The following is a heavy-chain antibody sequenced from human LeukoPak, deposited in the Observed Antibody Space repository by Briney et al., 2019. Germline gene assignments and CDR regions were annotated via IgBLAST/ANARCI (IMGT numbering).Heavy chain of an antibody. CDR2: ISGSGGST. CDR3: AKALLAYCGGDCYSYFQH. CDR1: GFTFSSYA. D-gene: IGHD2-21*01. Sequence: GGSLRLSCAASGFTFSSYAMSWVRQAPGKGLEWVSAISGSGGSTYYADSVKGRFTISRDNSKNMLYLQMNSLRAEDTAVYYCAKALLAYCGGDCYSYFQHWGQGTLVTVSS. V-gene: IGHV3-23*01. J-gene: IGHJ1*01.